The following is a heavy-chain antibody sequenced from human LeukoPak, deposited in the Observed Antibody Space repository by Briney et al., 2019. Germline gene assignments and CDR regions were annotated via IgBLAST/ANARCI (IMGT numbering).Heavy chain of an antibody. CDR3: ARDRVQNPYSGSYNYYYMDV. CDR2: IIPIFGTA. J-gene: IGHJ6*03. V-gene: IGHV1-69*05. Sequence: GSSVKVSCKASGGTFIRYAISWVRQAPGQGLEWMGGIIPIFGTANYAQKSQGRVTITTDESTSTAYMELSSLRSEDTAVYYCARDRVQNPYSGSYNYYYMDVWGKGTTVTVSS. CDR1: GGTFIRYA. D-gene: IGHD1-26*01.